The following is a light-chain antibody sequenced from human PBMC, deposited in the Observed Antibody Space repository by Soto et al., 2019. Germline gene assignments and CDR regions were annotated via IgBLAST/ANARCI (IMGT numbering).Light chain of an antibody. CDR3: AVWDDSLDGWV. Sequence: QSVLTQPPSASGTPGQRVTISCSGSSSNIGSYVVYWYQQLPGTAPKLLIYNNNQRPSGVPDRFSGSKSGTSASLAISGLQSEDEAHYYCAVWDDSLDGWVFGGGTKVTVL. J-gene: IGLJ3*02. V-gene: IGLV1-44*01. CDR2: NNN. CDR1: SSNIGSYV.